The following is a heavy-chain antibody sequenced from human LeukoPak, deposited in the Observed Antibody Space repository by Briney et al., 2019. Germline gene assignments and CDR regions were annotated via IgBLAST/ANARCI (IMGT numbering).Heavy chain of an antibody. D-gene: IGHD6-19*01. J-gene: IGHJ4*02. V-gene: IGHV3-74*01. CDR3: ARDGGLAVASSFDY. CDR1: GFTFSSYW. Sequence: PGGSLRLSCAASGFTFSSYWMHWVRQAPGKGLVWVSRINSDGSITGYADSVKGRFTISRDNAKNTLYLQMNSLRVEYTAVYYCARDGGLAVASSFDYWGQGTLVTVSS. CDR2: INSDGSIT.